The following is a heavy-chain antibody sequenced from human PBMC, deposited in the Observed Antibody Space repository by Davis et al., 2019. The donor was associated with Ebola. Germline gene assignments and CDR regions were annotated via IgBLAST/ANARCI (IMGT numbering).Heavy chain of an antibody. D-gene: IGHD3-10*01. CDR1: SYIFISYG. CDR2: INPNSGGR. J-gene: IGHJ5*02. CDR3: ARVSGWFRELGYWFDP. V-gene: IGHV1-2*04. Sequence: ASVQVSCKASSYIFISYGISWVRPAAGPGREWMGWINPNSGGRNYAQKFQGWVTKTRDTSISPAYMERSRLRADDTAVYYCARVSGWFRELGYWFDPWGQGTLVTVSS.